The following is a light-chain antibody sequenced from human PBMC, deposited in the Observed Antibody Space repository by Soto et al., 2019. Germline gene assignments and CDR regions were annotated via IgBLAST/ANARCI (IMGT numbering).Light chain of an antibody. CDR1: QNVGSTN. J-gene: IGKJ1*01. Sequence: EIVLTQFPGTLSLSPGERATLSCRASQNVGSTNLAWYQQKPGQAPRLLIYGASSRATGIADRFSGGGSGTDSTLTISRLEPEDFAVYYCQQYGSSRTFGQGTKVDIK. CDR3: QQYGSSRT. V-gene: IGKV3-20*01. CDR2: GAS.